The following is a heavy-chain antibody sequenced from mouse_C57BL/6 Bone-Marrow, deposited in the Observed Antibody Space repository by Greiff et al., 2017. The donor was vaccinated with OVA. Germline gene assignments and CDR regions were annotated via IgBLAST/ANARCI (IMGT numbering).Heavy chain of an antibody. CDR3: ATLLLRPLYYYAMDY. CDR1: GYTFTSYG. D-gene: IGHD1-1*01. CDR2: IYPRSGNT. Sequence: QVHVKQSGAELARPGASVKLSCKASGYTFTSYGISWVKQRTGQGLEWIGEIYPRSGNTYYNEKFKGKATLTADKSSSTAYMELRSLTSEDAAVYFCATLLLRPLYYYAMDYWGQGTSVTVSS. V-gene: IGHV1-81*01. J-gene: IGHJ4*01.